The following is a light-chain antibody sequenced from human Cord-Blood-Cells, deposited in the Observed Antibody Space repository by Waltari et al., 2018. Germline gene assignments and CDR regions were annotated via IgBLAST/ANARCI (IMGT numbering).Light chain of an antibody. Sequence: QSALTQPRSVSGSPGQSVTISCTGTSSDVGGYNYVSWYQQHPGKAPKLMIYDVSKRPSVFLVRFSGSKAGNTASLTISGLQAEDEADYYCCSYAGSYTWVFGGGTKLTVL. CDR1: SSDVGGYNY. J-gene: IGLJ3*02. CDR3: CSYAGSYTWV. V-gene: IGLV2-11*01. CDR2: DVS.